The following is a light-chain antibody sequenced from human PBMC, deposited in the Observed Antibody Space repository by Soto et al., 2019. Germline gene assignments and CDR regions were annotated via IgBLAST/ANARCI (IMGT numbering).Light chain of an antibody. CDR1: QSLLHSNGYNY. Sequence: DIVMTQSPLSLPVTPGEPASISCRSSQSLLHSNGYNYLDWYLQKPGQSPQLLIYLGSNRASGVADRFSRSGSGTDFTLKISRVEAEDVGVYYCMQALQAAQLTFGGGTKVEIK. CDR3: MQALQAAQLT. J-gene: IGKJ4*01. V-gene: IGKV2-28*01. CDR2: LGS.